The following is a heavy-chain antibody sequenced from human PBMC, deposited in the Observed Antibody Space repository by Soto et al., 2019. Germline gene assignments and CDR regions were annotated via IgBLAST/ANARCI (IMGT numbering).Heavy chain of an antibody. CDR3: TTEPTYDFWSGYYIHYYYYGMDV. CDR1: GFTFSNAW. Sequence: LRLSCAASGFTFSNAWMSWVRQAPGKGLEWVGRIKSKTDGGTTDYAAPVKGRFTISRDDSKNTLYLQMNSLKTEDTAVYYCTTEPTYDFWSGYYIHYYYYGMDVWGQGTTVTVSS. V-gene: IGHV3-15*01. D-gene: IGHD3-3*01. J-gene: IGHJ6*02. CDR2: IKSKTDGGTT.